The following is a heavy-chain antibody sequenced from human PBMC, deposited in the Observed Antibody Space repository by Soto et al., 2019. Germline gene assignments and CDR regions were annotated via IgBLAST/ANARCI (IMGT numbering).Heavy chain of an antibody. D-gene: IGHD3-10*01. CDR1: GYTFTGNY. V-gene: IGHV1-2*04. CDR2: INPYSGDT. J-gene: IGHJ3*02. CDR3: ARDVPATITSPHDAFDI. Sequence: QVQLVQSGAEVKKPGASVKVSCKASGYTFTGNYIHWVRQAPGQGLEWMGWINPYSGDTNYAQNFQGWVTMTRDTSISTAYMELGRLRSDDTAMYYCARDVPATITSPHDAFDIWGQGTMVTVSS.